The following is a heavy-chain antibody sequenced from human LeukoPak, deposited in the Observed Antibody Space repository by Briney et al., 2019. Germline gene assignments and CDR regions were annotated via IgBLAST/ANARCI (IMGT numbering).Heavy chain of an antibody. CDR1: GGSISSYY. J-gene: IGHJ6*02. Sequence: SETLSLTCTVSGGSISSYYWSWIRQPPGKGLEWIGHIYYSGNTNYNPSLKSRVTISVDTSKNQFSLKLSSVTAADTAAYYCARDQILNGMDVWGQGTTVTVSS. CDR3: ARDQILNGMDV. CDR2: IYYSGNT. V-gene: IGHV4-59*01. D-gene: IGHD2-8*01.